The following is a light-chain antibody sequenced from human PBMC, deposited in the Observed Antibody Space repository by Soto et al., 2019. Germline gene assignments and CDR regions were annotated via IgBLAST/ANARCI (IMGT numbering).Light chain of an antibody. CDR1: QSVSSN. Sequence: EVVMTQSPATLSVSLGDRATLSCRASQSVSSNLAWYQQKPGQAPSLLIYGASTRATGIPARFSGSGSGTEFTLTISSLQSEDFAVYSCQQYNNWPLTFGGGTKVEIK. CDR3: QQYNNWPLT. J-gene: IGKJ4*01. CDR2: GAS. V-gene: IGKV3-15*01.